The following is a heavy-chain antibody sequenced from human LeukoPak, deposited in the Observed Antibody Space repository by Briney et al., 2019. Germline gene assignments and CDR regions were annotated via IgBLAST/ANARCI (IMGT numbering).Heavy chain of an antibody. CDR1: GFTFDDYG. J-gene: IGHJ4*02. Sequence: GGSLRLSCAASGFTFDDYGMHWVRQPPGKGPEWVSGISWNRGTIGYADSVKGRFTISRDNARNSLYLQMNSLRAEDTAFYYCAKDRSYGGFDYWGQGTLVTVSS. V-gene: IGHV3-9*01. CDR3: AKDRSYGGFDY. D-gene: IGHD3-10*01. CDR2: ISWNRGTI.